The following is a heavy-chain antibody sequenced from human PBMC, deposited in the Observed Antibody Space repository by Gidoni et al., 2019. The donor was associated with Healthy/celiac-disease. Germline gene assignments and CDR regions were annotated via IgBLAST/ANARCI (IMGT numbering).Heavy chain of an antibody. CDR2: FDPEDGET. V-gene: IGHV1-24*01. D-gene: IGHD1-26*01. CDR1: GYTLPELS. J-gene: IGHJ3*02. CDR3: ATDGSGSYHDAFDI. Sequence: QVQLVQSGAEVKKPGASVKVSCKVSGYTLPELSMPWVRQAPGKGLEWMGGFDPEDGETIYAQKFQGRVTMTEDTSTDTADMELSSLRSEDTAVYYCATDGSGSYHDAFDIWGQGTMVTVSS.